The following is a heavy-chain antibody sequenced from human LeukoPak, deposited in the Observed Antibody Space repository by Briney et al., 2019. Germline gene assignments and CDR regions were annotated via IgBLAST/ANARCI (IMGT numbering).Heavy chain of an antibody. CDR2: IGSSGEDT. CDR1: GFTFSNAW. D-gene: IGHD7-27*01. CDR3: AKGQTWASVYFDS. J-gene: IGHJ4*02. V-gene: IGHV3-23*01. Sequence: GGSLRLSCAASGFTFSNAWMTWVRQAPGKGLEYISAIGSSGEDTLYADSVKGRFTISRDNFKNTLYLQMNSLRAEDTAVYYCAKGQTWASVYFDSWGQGTLVTVSS.